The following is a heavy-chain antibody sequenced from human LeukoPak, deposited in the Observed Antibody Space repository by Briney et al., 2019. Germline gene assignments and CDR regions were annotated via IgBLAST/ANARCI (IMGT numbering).Heavy chain of an antibody. CDR2: IYYSGTT. J-gene: IGHJ3*02. CDR3: AKSNGYGLIDI. CDR1: GGSISTYY. Sequence: PSETLSLTCTVSGGSISTYYWTWIRQPPGKGLEWIGYIYYSGTTNYNPSLNGRVTMSIDTSKNQFSLRLKSVTAADTAFYYCAKSNGYGLIDIWGQGTMVTVSS. V-gene: IGHV4-59*01. D-gene: IGHD3-22*01.